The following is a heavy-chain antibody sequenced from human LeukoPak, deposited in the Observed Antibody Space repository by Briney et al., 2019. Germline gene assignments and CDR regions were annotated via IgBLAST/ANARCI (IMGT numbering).Heavy chain of an antibody. V-gene: IGHV1-2*02. J-gene: IGHJ5*02. CDR1: GYTFTGYY. Sequence: ASVTVSCKASGYTFTGYYMHWVRQAPGQGLEWMGWISPNSGGTNYAQKFQGRVTMTRDTSISTAYMELSRLRSDDTAVYYCARDLVYYSSSTAFDPWGQGTLVTVSS. D-gene: IGHD2-2*01. CDR2: ISPNSGGT. CDR3: ARDLVYYSSSTAFDP.